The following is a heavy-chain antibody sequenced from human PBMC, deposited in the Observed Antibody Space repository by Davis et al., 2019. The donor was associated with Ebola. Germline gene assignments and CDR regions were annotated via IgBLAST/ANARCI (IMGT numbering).Heavy chain of an antibody. CDR2: INPHNGNT. CDR1: GYTFTSYG. V-gene: IGHV1-18*04. J-gene: IGHJ4*02. Sequence: AASVKVSCKASGYTFTSYGITWVRQAPGQGLEWMGWINPHNGNTNYAQKLQGRVTMTTDTSTSTAYVELRSLRSDDTAVYYCARDSMVRGNDYWGQGTLVTVSS. CDR3: ARDSMVRGNDY. D-gene: IGHD3-10*01.